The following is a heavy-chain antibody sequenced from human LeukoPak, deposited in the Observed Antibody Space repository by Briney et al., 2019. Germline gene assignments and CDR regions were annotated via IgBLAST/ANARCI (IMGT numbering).Heavy chain of an antibody. Sequence: SETLSLTCTVSGGSSSSYYWSWIRQPPGKGLEWIGYIYYSGSTNYNPSLKSRVTISVDTSKNQFSLELSSVTAADTAVYYCARGRGSYYFDYWGQGTLVTVSS. CDR3: ARGRGSYYFDY. J-gene: IGHJ4*02. CDR2: IYYSGST. CDR1: GGSSSSYY. V-gene: IGHV4-59*01.